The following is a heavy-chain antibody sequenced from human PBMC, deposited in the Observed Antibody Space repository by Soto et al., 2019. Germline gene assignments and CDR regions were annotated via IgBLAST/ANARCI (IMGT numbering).Heavy chain of an antibody. CDR2: INHSGST. D-gene: IGHD3-10*01. Sequence: SETLSLTCAVYGGSFSGYYWSWIRQPPGKGLEWIGEINHSGSTNYNPSLKSRVTISVDTSKNQFSLKLSSVTAADTAVYYCARARYGSGTNYYYYMDVWGKGTTVTVSS. CDR3: ARARYGSGTNYYYYMDV. J-gene: IGHJ6*03. V-gene: IGHV4-34*01. CDR1: GGSFSGYY.